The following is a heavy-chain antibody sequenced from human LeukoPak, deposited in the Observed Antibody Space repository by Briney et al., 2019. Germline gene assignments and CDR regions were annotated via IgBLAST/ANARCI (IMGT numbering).Heavy chain of an antibody. CDR2: IYYSGST. D-gene: IGHD4-17*01. CDR1: GGSISSYY. J-gene: IGHJ4*02. CDR3: ARHQRTTSFDY. Sequence: PSETLSLTCTAPGGSISSYYWSWIRQPPGKGLEWIGYIYYSGSTNYNPSLKSRVTISVDTSKNQFSLKLSSVTAADTAVYYCARHQRTTSFDYWGQGTLVTVSS. V-gene: IGHV4-59*01.